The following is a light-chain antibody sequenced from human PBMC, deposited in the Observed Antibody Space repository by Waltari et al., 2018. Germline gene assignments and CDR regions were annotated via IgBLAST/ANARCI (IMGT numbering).Light chain of an antibody. CDR3: QQRSHFYT. CDR1: QSVGSS. J-gene: IGKJ3*01. CDR2: NAS. V-gene: IGKV3-11*01. Sequence: EIILTQSPVTLSSSPGERATLSCRTTQSVGSSVVWYQHKPSQPPRLLIYNASKRATGISDRFSGTGSGTDFTLTISSLEPEDFAVYYCQQRSHFYTFGPGTRVDVK.